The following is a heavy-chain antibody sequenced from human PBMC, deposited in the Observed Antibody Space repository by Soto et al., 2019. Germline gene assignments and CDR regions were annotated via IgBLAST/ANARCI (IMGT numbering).Heavy chain of an antibody. D-gene: IGHD2-2*01. CDR2: IYYSGST. CDR1: GGSISSSSYY. Sequence: PSETLSLTCTVSGGSISSSSYYWGWIRQPPGKGLEWIGSIYYSGSTYYSPSLKSRVTISVDTSKNQFSLKLSSVTAADTAVHYCARHRYCSSTSCYHQWFDPWGQGTLVTVS. CDR3: ARHRYCSSTSCYHQWFDP. V-gene: IGHV4-39*01. J-gene: IGHJ5*02.